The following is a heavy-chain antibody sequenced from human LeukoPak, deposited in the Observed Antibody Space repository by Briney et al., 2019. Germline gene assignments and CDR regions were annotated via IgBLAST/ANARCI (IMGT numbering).Heavy chain of an antibody. D-gene: IGHD2-2*02. CDR2: IIPILGIA. CDR1: GGTFSSYT. J-gene: IGHJ4*02. Sequence: SVKVSCKASGGTFSSYTISWVRQAPGQGLEWMGRIIPILGIANYAQKFQGRVTITADKSTGTAYMELSSLRSEDTAVYYCAECSSTSCYTGGGFDYWGQGTLVTVSS. V-gene: IGHV1-69*02. CDR3: AECSSTSCYTGGGFDY.